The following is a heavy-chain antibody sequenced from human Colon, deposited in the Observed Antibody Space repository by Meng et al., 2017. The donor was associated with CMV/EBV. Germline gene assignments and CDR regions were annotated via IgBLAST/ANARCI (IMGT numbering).Heavy chain of an antibody. CDR1: GFILSSYG. V-gene: IGHV3-21*01. CDR2: ITTANAYI. J-gene: IGHJ4*02. D-gene: IGHD5-24*01. Sequence: GGSLRLSCAASGFILSSYGMNWVRQAPGKGLEWVASITTANAYISYAESVKGRFTISRDDAKNTLYLQMNSLRAEDTAVYYCARDRRWLQRKAFDYWGQGTLVTVSS. CDR3: ARDRRWLQRKAFDY.